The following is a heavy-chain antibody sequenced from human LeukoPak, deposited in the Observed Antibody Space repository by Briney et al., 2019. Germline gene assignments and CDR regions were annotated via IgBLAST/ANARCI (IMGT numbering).Heavy chain of an antibody. CDR1: GYTFTSYG. D-gene: IGHD6-13*01. CDR3: ARADSSSWKWVTYYYYYYMDV. CDR2: ISAYNGNT. Sequence: ASVKVSCKASGYTFTSYGISWVRQAPGQGLEWMGWISAYNGNTNYAQRLQGRVTMTTDTSTSTAYMELSSLRSEDTAVYYCARADSSSWKWVTYYYYYYMDVWGKGTTVTISS. V-gene: IGHV1-18*01. J-gene: IGHJ6*03.